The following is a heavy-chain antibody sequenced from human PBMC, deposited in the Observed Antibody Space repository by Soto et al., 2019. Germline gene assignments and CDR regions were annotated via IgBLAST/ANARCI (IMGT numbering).Heavy chain of an antibody. V-gene: IGHV3-11*01. D-gene: IGHD7-27*01. CDR1: GFTFSDHY. Sequence: GVSLRLSCAASGFTFSDHYMSWISQAPGKGLEWISYISSRGSTIYYAESVKGQFTISRDNAKNSLFLQMSSLRAEDTAVYYCARERWGGIDYWGQGTLVTVSS. J-gene: IGHJ4*02. CDR2: ISSRGSTI. CDR3: ARERWGGIDY.